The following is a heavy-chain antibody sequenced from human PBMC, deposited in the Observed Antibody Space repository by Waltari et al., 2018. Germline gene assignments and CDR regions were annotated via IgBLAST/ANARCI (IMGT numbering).Heavy chain of an antibody. CDR2: VGAQDGGT. J-gene: IGHJ4*02. V-gene: IGHV1-18*04. CDR1: GYSSSAYG. D-gene: IGHD2-2*01. CDR3: ARDYSTSTPDRSDH. Sequence: QIQLVQSGPEERKPGASVKVSCKASGYSSSAYGFSWARQAPGQGLDGLGWVGAQDGGTKYVQQFLGRVSLTTDSSTRTAYMEMRSLRSDDTAIYYCARDYSTSTPDRSDHWGQGTLVTVAA.